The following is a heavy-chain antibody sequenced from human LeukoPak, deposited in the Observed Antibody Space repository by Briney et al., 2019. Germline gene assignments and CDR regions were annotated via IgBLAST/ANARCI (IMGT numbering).Heavy chain of an antibody. CDR3: ARDVSGYYGSGSSRHFDY. J-gene: IGHJ4*02. Sequence: GASVKDSCKASGYTFTGYYMHWVREAPGQGLEWMGWINPNSGGTNYAQKFQGRVTMTRDTSISTAYMELSRLRSDDTAVYYCARDVSGYYGSGSSRHFDYWGQGTLVTVSS. D-gene: IGHD3-10*01. CDR2: INPNSGGT. V-gene: IGHV1-2*02. CDR1: GYTFTGYY.